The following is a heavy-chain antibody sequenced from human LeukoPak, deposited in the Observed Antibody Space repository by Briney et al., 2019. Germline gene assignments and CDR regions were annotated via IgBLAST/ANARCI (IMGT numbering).Heavy chain of an antibody. CDR3: ARTLYSSGWYSAFDY. Sequence: ASVKVSCKASGYTFTSYYMHWVRQAPGQGLEWMGLINPSGGSTSYAQKFQGRVTMTRDTSTSTVYMELSSLRSEDTAVYYCARTLYSSGWYSAFDYWGQGTLVTVSS. CDR2: INPSGGST. D-gene: IGHD6-19*01. J-gene: IGHJ4*02. V-gene: IGHV1-46*01. CDR1: GYTFTSYY.